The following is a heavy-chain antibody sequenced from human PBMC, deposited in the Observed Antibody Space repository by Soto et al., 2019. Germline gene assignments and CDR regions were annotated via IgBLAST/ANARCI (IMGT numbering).Heavy chain of an antibody. D-gene: IGHD3-22*01. CDR1: GFTFSSYG. Sequence: GGSLRLSCAASGFTFSSYGMHWVRQAPGKGLEWVAVIWYDGSNKYYADSVKGRFTISRDNSKNTLYLQMNSLRAEDTAVYYCARARSDSSGYYAPLYYFDYWGQGTLVTVSS. J-gene: IGHJ4*02. V-gene: IGHV3-33*01. CDR2: IWYDGSNK. CDR3: ARARSDSSGYYAPLYYFDY.